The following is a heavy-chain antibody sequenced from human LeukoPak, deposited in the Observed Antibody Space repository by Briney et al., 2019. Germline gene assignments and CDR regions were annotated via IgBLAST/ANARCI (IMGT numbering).Heavy chain of an antibody. D-gene: IGHD3-16*02. J-gene: IGHJ5*02. CDR1: GFTFSSYS. V-gene: IGHV3-23*01. CDR2: ISGSGVST. Sequence: GGSLRLSCAASGFTFSSYSMNWVRQAPGKGLEWVSAISGSGVSTYYADSVKGRFTISRDNSKNTLYLQMNSLRAEDTAVYYCARARYDYVWGSYLVAWGQGTLVTVSS. CDR3: ARARYDYVWGSYLVA.